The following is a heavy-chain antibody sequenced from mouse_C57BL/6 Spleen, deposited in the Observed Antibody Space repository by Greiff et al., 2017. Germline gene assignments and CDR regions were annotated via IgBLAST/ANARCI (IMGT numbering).Heavy chain of an antibody. CDR2: IDPANGST. V-gene: IGHV14-3*01. Sequence: EVQLQESVAELVRPGASVKLSCTASGFNFNNSYMHWVKQTPEQGLEWIGTIDPANGSTTYAPKFQGKATITADTSSNTAYLQLSSLTSEDAAVYYCTRLGGWYFDVWGTGTTVTVSS. CDR1: GFNFNNSY. D-gene: IGHD1-1*02. J-gene: IGHJ1*03. CDR3: TRLGGWYFDV.